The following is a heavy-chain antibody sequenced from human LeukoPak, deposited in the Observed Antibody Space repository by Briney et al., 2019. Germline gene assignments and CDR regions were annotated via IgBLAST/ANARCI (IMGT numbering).Heavy chain of an antibody. CDR3: AKVVVVASYYFDY. Sequence: GGSLRLSCTTSGFTFGDYAMSWVRQAPGKGLEWVSAISGGGGSTYYADSVKGRFTIPRDNSKNTLYLQMNSLRAEDTALYYCAKVVVVASYYFDYWGQGTLVTVSS. D-gene: IGHD2-15*01. CDR2: ISGGGGST. V-gene: IGHV3-23*01. CDR1: GFTFGDYA. J-gene: IGHJ4*02.